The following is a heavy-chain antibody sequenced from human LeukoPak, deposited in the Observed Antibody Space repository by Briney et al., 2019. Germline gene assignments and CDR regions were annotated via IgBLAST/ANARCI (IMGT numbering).Heavy chain of an antibody. Sequence: PSETLSLTCAVSGGSISSGGYSWSWIRQPPGKGLEWIGYIYYSGTTDSNPSLKSRVTISIDTSRNQFSLRLSSLTAADTAVYYCARHQRGIDSWGQGTLVTVSS. D-gene: IGHD3-16*01. V-gene: IGHV4-30-2*05. CDR3: ARHQRGIDS. J-gene: IGHJ4*02. CDR1: GGSISSGGYS. CDR2: IYYSGTT.